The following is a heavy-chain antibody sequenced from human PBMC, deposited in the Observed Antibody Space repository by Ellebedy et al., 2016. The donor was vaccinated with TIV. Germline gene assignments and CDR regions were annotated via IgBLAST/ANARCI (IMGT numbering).Heavy chain of an antibody. Sequence: MPSETLSFTCTVSGASISSYYWSWIRQPPGKGLEWIGFIFHTGDTNYSPSLKSRVAISLDTSKTQFSLKLTSVTDADTAVYYCARGGASSKYFDYWGLGTLVTVSS. CDR1: GASISSYY. V-gene: IGHV4-59*01. CDR2: IFHTGDT. J-gene: IGHJ4*02. CDR3: ARGGASSKYFDY.